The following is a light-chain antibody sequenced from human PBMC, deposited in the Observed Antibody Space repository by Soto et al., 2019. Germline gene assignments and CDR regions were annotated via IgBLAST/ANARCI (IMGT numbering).Light chain of an antibody. CDR1: TGAVTSSHF. V-gene: IGLV7-46*01. J-gene: IGLJ2*01. Sequence: QAVVTQEPSLTVSPGGTVTLTCGSSTGAVTSSHFPYWFQQKPGQAPRTLIYDTCNKHSWTPARFSGSLLGDKAALTLSGAQPEDEADYYCLLSYSGTRVFGGGTKLTVL. CDR3: LLSYSGTRV. CDR2: DTC.